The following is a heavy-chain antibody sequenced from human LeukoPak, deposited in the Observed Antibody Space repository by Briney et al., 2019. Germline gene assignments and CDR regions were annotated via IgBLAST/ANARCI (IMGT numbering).Heavy chain of an antibody. J-gene: IGHJ4*02. Sequence: QSLSLTRPLSVGSVLRGLLFWICLPDPPGKGLGGVGYIYHSGSTHYNPSLKSRVTISVDRSKNQFSLKLSSLTAADTAVYYCAREVTYYYDSSGYFDYWGQGTLVTVSS. CDR2: IYHSGST. CDR3: AREVTYYYDSSGYFDY. D-gene: IGHD3-22*01. V-gene: IGHV4-30-2*01. CDR1: VGSVLRGLLF.